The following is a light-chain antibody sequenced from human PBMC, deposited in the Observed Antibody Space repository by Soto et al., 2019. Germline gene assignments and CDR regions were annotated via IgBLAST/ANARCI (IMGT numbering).Light chain of an antibody. CDR3: QTLDNSLGVYV. Sequence: QSVLTQPPSVSGAPGQRVTISCTGSSSNIGAGYDVHWYQQLPGTAPKLLIYNNINRPSGVPDRFSGSKSGTSASLAITGLQAEDEADYYCQTLDNSLGVYVFGPGTKLTVL. J-gene: IGLJ1*01. CDR2: NNI. V-gene: IGLV1-40*01. CDR1: SSNIGAGYD.